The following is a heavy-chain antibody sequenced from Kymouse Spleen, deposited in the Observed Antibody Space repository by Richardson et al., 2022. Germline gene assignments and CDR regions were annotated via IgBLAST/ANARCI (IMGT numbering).Heavy chain of an antibody. CDR2: IYYSGST. J-gene: IGHJ6*02. D-gene: IGHD6-13*01. Sequence: QLQLQESGPGLVKPSETLSLTCTVSGGSISSSSYYWGWIRQPPGKGLEWIGSIYYSGSTYYNPSLKSRVTISVDTSKNQFSLKLSSVTAADTAVYYCARDSSSSLYGMDVWGQGTTVTVSS. CDR1: GGSISSSSYY. V-gene: IGHV4-39*01. CDR3: ARDSSSSLYGMDV.